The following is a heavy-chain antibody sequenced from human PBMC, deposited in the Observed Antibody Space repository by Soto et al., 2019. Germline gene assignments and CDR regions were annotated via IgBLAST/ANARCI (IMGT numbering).Heavy chain of an antibody. CDR1: GFAFRSYW. J-gene: IGHJ5*02. V-gene: IGHV3-74*01. CDR2: INNDETTT. CDR3: ASGVVGGVIVH. D-gene: IGHD3-16*01. Sequence: EVQLVESGGGLVQPGGSLSLSCAASGFAFRSYWMHWVRQVPGKGLVWVSRINNDETTTNYADSVKGRFTISRDNAENTLYLQMNSLRVEDTAVYYCASGVVGGVIVHWGQGTLVTVSS.